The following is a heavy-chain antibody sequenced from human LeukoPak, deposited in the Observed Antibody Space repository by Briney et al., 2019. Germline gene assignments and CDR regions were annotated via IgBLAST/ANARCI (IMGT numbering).Heavy chain of an antibody. CDR2: IYGSGGST. V-gene: IGHV3-23*01. Sequence: GALRLSCAASGFTFSSYAMSWVRQAPGKGLEWVSAIYGSGGSTYYAYSVKGRFTISRDNSKNTLYLQMISLRAEDTAVCYCAKDSRATRIAVAGNPDYWGQGTLVTVSS. J-gene: IGHJ4*02. CDR3: AKDSRATRIAVAGNPDY. CDR1: GFTFSSYA. D-gene: IGHD6-19*01.